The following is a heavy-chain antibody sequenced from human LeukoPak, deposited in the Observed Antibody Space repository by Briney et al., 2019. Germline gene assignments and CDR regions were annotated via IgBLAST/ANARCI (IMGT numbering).Heavy chain of an antibody. CDR3: ARHYYDSSGYYYGWYFDL. CDR2: IYYSGST. CDR1: GGSLSSSSYY. D-gene: IGHD3-22*01. V-gene: IGHV4-39*01. J-gene: IGHJ2*01. Sequence: SETLSLTCTVSGGSLSSSSYYWGWIRQPPGKGLEWIGSIYYSGSTYYNPSLKSRVTISVDTSKNQFSLKLSSVTAADTAVYYCARHYYDSSGYYYGWYFDLWGRGTLVTVSS.